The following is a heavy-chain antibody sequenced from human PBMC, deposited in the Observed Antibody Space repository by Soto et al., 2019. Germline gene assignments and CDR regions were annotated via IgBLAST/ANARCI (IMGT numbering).Heavy chain of an antibody. CDR1: GFTFSGYG. Sequence: GGSLRLSCAASGFTFSGYGMHWVRQAPGKGLEWVAVIRYDGSNTYYADSVKGRFTISRDNSRNTLYLQMNSLRAEDTAVYYCAKKVPGHYPFDYWGQGTLVTVSS. CDR2: IRYDGSNT. CDR3: AKKVPGHYPFDY. D-gene: IGHD3-22*01. J-gene: IGHJ4*02. V-gene: IGHV3-30*02.